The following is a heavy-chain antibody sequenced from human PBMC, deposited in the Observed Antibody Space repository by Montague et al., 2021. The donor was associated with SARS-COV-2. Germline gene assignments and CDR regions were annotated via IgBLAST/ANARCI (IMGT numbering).Heavy chain of an antibody. Sequence: SETLSLTCAVYGGSFSGYYWSWIRQPPGKGLEWIGEINHSGSTNYNPSLKSRVTISVDTSKNQFSLKPSSVTAADTAVYYCARGRRILLWFGELLSGGDYYSMDVWGQGTTVTVSS. CDR1: GGSFSGYY. D-gene: IGHD3-10*01. V-gene: IGHV4-34*01. CDR3: ARGRRILLWFGELLSGGDYYSMDV. CDR2: INHSGST. J-gene: IGHJ6*02.